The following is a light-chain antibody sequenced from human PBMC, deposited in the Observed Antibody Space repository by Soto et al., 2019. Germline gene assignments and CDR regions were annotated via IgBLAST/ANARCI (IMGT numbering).Light chain of an antibody. CDR3: MQGTHWRT. J-gene: IGKJ1*01. V-gene: IGKV2-30*01. Sequence: DVVMTQSPLSLPVTLGQPASISCRSSQSLVYSDGNTYLNWFQQRPGQSPRRLIYKVPNRDSGVPDRFSGSGSGTDFTLKISRVEAGDVGVYYCMQGTHWRTFGQGTKVDIK. CDR1: QSLVYSDGNTY. CDR2: KVP.